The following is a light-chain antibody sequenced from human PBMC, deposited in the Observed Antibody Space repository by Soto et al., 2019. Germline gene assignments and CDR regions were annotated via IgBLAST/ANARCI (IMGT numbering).Light chain of an antibody. J-gene: IGKJ1*01. CDR1: QTISSW. CDR3: QQYNSYWT. V-gene: IGKV1-5*03. Sequence: DIQMTQPPSTLSGSVGDRVTITCRASQTISSWLAWYQQKPGKAPKLLIYKASTLKNGVPSRFSGSGSGTEFTLTISSLQPDDFATYYCQQYNSYWTFGQGTKVDIK. CDR2: KAS.